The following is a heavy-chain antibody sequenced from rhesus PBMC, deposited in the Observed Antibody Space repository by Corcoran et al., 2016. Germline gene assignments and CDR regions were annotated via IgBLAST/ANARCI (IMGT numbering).Heavy chain of an antibody. J-gene: IGHJ4*01. CDR2: IYRNSEST. Sequence: QVQLQESGPGVVKPSETLSLPCAVSGGTISSGYSYCSCIRQPPGKGLEWIGGIYRNSESTNYNPSLKSRVTISKDTAKNQFSLKLSSVTATDTAVYYCARELEGSGTHWGQGVLVTVSS. V-gene: IGHV4S12*01. CDR3: ARELEGSGTH. D-gene: IGHD3-22*01. CDR1: GGTISSGYSY.